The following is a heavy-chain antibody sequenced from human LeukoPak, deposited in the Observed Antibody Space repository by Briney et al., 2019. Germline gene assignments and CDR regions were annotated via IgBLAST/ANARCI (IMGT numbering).Heavy chain of an antibody. V-gene: IGHV4-34*01. J-gene: IGHJ4*02. CDR2: INHSGST. D-gene: IGHD3-10*01. Sequence: SETLSLTCAVYGGSFSGYYWSWIRQPPGKGLEWIGEINHSGSTNYNPSLKSRVTISVDTSKNQFSLKLSSVTAADTAVYYCARGSGTALDYWGKGTLVTVSS. CDR1: GGSFSGYY. CDR3: ARGSGTALDY.